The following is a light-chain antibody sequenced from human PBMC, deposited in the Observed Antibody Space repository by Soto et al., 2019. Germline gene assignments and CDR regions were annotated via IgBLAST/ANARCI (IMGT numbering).Light chain of an antibody. CDR1: SSKIGSNT. CDR3: AAWDDTLNGYV. CDR2: SND. Sequence: QSALTQPPSASGTPGQRVTISCSGSSSKIGSNTVNWYQQLSGTAPKLLVYSNDQRPSGVPDRFSGSKSGTSASLAISGLQSEDEADYYCAAWDDTLNGYVFGAGTTVTVL. V-gene: IGLV1-44*01. J-gene: IGLJ1*01.